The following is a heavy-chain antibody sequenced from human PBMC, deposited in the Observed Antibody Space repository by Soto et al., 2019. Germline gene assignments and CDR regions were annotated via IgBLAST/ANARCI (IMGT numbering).Heavy chain of an antibody. D-gene: IGHD6-19*01. V-gene: IGHV1-24*01. CDR1: GYTLTELS. CDR2: FDPEDGET. Sequence: SVKVSCKVSGYTLTELSMHWVRQAPGKGLEWMGGFDPEDGETIYAQKFQGRVTMTEDTSTDTAYMELSSLRSEDTAVHYCATDSGGLIAVAKSGFDYWGQGTLVTVSS. CDR3: ATDSGGLIAVAKSGFDY. J-gene: IGHJ4*02.